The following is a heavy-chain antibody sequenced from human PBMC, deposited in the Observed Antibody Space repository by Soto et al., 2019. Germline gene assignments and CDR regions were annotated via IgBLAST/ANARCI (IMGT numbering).Heavy chain of an antibody. J-gene: IGHJ6*02. CDR2: ISSSSSYI. D-gene: IGHD2-15*01. Sequence: GGSLRLSCAASGFTFSSYSMNWVRQAPGKGLEWVSSISSSSSYIYYADSVKGRFTISRDNAKNSLYLQMNSLRAEDTAVYYCAREHDCSGGSCPPYGMDVWGQGTTVTVSS. CDR1: GFTFSSYS. V-gene: IGHV3-21*01. CDR3: AREHDCSGGSCPPYGMDV.